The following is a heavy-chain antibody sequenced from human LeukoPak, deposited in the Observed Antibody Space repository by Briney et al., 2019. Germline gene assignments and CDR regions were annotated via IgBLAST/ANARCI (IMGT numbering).Heavy chain of an antibody. Sequence: SETLSLTCTVSDGSISSYYWSWIRQPPGKGLEWIGYIYYSGTTNYNPSLKSRVTISVDTSKNQFSLKLSSVTAADTAVYYCAREGTSGYEFYYYYYMDVWGKGTTVTVSS. V-gene: IGHV4-59*12. CDR1: DGSISSYY. CDR2: IYYSGTT. D-gene: IGHD5-12*01. J-gene: IGHJ6*03. CDR3: AREGTSGYEFYYYYYMDV.